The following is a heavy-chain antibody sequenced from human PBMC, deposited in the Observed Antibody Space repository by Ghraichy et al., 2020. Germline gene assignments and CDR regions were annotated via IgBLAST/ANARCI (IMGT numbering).Heavy chain of an antibody. J-gene: IGHJ6*03. D-gene: IGHD2-8*01. CDR1: GFTFSSYA. CDR3: AKSPMVYARGSYYYYYMDV. V-gene: IGHV3-23*01. Sequence: LSLTCAASGFTFSSYAMSWVRQAPGKGLEWVSAISGSGGSTYYADSVKGRFTISRDNSKNTLYLQMNSLRAEDTAVYYCAKSPMVYARGSYYYYYMDVWGKGTTVTVSS. CDR2: ISGSGGST.